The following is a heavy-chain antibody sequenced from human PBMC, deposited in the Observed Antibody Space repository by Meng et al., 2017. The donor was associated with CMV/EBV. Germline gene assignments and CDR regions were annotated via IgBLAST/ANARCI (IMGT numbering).Heavy chain of an antibody. Sequence: SETLSLTCTVSGGSINSNNYYWGWIRQPPGKGLEWIGSISYSRSTYYNPSLKSRVTISVDTSKNQFSLKRSSVTAADTAVHFCARRSVYGWFDRWGQGTLVTVSS. CDR1: GGSINSNNYY. V-gene: IGHV4-39*01. CDR3: ARRSVYGWFDR. CDR2: ISYSRST. D-gene: IGHD1-14*01. J-gene: IGHJ5*02.